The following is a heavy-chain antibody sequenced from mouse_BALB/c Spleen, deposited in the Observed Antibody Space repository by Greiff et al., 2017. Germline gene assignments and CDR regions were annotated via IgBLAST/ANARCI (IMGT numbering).Heavy chain of an antibody. V-gene: IGHV14-3*02. Sequence: VHVKQSGAELVKPGASVKLSCTASGFNIKDTYMHWVKQRPEQGLEWIGRIDPANGNTKYDPKFQGKATITADTSSNTAYLQLSSLTSEDTAVYYCARWFPYYAMDYWGQGTSVTVSS. D-gene: IGHD2-2*01. CDR3: ARWFPYYAMDY. J-gene: IGHJ4*01. CDR2: IDPANGNT. CDR1: GFNIKDTY.